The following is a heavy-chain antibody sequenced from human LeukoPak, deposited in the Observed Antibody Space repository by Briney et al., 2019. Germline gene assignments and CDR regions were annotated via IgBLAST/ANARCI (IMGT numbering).Heavy chain of an antibody. D-gene: IGHD4-17*01. CDR3: ARGETTVTLYY. CDR2: INHSGST. V-gene: IGHV4-34*01. J-gene: IGHJ4*02. CDR1: GGSFSGYY. Sequence: SETLSLTCAVYGGSFSGYYWSWIRQPPGKGLEWIGEINHSGSTNYNPSLKSRATISVDTSKNQFSMRLSSVTAADTAVSYCARGETTVTLYYWGQGTLVTVSS.